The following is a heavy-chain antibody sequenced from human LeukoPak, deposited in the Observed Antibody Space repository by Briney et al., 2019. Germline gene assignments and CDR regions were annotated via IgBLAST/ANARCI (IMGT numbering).Heavy chain of an antibody. CDR1: GYTFTSYA. CDR2: INTDTGNP. CDR3: ALRLAGGTYYYYYGMDV. J-gene: IGHJ6*02. D-gene: IGHD1-26*01. Sequence: ASVKVSCKASGYTFTSYAMNWVRQAPGQGLEWMGWINTDTGNPTYAQGFTGRFVFSLDTSVSTAYLQTSSLKAEDTAVYYCALRLAGGTYYYYYGMDVWGQGTTVTVSS. V-gene: IGHV7-4-1*02.